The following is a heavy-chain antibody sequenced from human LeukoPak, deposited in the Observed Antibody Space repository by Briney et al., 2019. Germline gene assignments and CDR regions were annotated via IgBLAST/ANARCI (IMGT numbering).Heavy chain of an antibody. Sequence: GGSLRLSCAVSGFSFTDYWMHWVRQDPGKGLVWVSYISSDGSVTKYADSVKGRFTISRDNAVNTLYLQMNSLRVEDTAVYYCVRGSLRLPRSTPDYWGQGTLVTVSS. CDR1: GFSFTDYW. CDR3: VRGSLRLPRSTPDY. V-gene: IGHV3-74*03. J-gene: IGHJ4*02. CDR2: ISSDGSVT. D-gene: IGHD2-21*02.